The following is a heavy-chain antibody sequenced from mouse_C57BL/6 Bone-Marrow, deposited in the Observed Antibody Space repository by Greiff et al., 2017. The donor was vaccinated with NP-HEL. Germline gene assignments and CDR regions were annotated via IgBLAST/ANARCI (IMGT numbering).Heavy chain of an antibody. V-gene: IGHV8-8*01. CDR3: ARMDRYSYWYFDV. J-gene: IGHJ1*03. CDR2: IGWDDDK. Sequence: QVQLKESGPGILQPSQTLSLTCSFSGFSLSTFGMGVGWIRQPSGQGLEWLAHIGWDDDKYYNPALKSRLTISKDTSKNQVFLKIANVDTADTATYYCARMDRYSYWYFDVWGTGTTVTVSS. D-gene: IGHD2-3*01. CDR1: GFSLSTFGMG.